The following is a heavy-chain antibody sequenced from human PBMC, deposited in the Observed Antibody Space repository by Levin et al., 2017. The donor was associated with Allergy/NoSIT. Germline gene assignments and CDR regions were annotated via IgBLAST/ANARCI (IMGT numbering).Heavy chain of an antibody. Sequence: SQTLSLTCAVYGGSFSGYYWSWIRQPPGKGLEWIGEINHSGSTNYNPSLKSRVTISVDTSKNQFSLKLSSVTAADTAVYYCAKDRLSSGYYYKPTQYFDYWGQGTLVTVSS. V-gene: IGHV4-34*01. CDR1: GGSFSGYY. J-gene: IGHJ4*02. D-gene: IGHD3-22*01. CDR2: INHSGST. CDR3: AKDRLSSGYYYKPTQYFDY.